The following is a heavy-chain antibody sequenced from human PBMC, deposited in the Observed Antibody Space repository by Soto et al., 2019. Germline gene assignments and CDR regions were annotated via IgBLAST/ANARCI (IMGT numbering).Heavy chain of an antibody. CDR3: VKAQAVGAVGVYFET. J-gene: IGHJ4*02. V-gene: IGHV3-30*02. CDR1: GFAFCGLG. D-gene: IGHD6-19*01. CDR2: IWYDGSHK. Sequence: GGSLSLSCVASGFAFCGLGMHWVRQATGKGLEWVAFIWYDGSHKYYGDSVKGRFTISRDNYKKTVYLQMDSVRVDDTAIYYRVKAQAVGAVGVYFETWGQGALVTVS.